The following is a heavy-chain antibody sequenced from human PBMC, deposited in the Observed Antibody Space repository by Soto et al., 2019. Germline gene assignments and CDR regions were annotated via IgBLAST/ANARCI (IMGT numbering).Heavy chain of an antibody. J-gene: IGHJ3*02. CDR3: AKDRTFGGVIGAFDI. Sequence: PGGSLRLSCASSGFTFDDYAMHWVRQAPGKGLEWVSGISWNSGSIGYADSVKGRFTISRDNAKNSLYLQMNSLRAEDTALYYCAKDRTFGGVIGAFDIWGQGTMVTVSS. V-gene: IGHV3-9*01. CDR2: ISWNSGSI. CDR1: GFTFDDYA. D-gene: IGHD3-16*02.